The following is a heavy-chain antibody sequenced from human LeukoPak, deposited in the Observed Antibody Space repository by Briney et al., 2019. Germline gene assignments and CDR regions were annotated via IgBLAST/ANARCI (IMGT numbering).Heavy chain of an antibody. D-gene: IGHD3-22*01. CDR1: GFTFSSYG. J-gene: IGHJ4*02. CDR2: ISYDGSNK. V-gene: IGHV3-30*18. Sequence: GRSLRLSCAASGFTFSSYGMHWVRQAPGKGLEGVAVISYDGSNKYYADSVKGRFTISRDNSKNTLYLQMNSLRAEDTAVYYCAKDHHSSGYYYFDYWGQGTLVTVSS. CDR3: AKDHHSSGYYYFDY.